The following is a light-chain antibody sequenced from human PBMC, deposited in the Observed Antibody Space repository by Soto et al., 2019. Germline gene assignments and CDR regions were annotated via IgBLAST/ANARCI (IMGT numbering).Light chain of an antibody. CDR1: QGIASA. CDR2: DAS. CDR3: QQFTTFPVT. Sequence: AIQLTQSPSSLSASVGDRVTITCRPSQGIASALAWYQQRPGKHPSLLIYDASTSESGVPSRFSGSGSETDFTLTISSLQPEDFGTYYCQQFTTFPVTFGGGTRVEIK. J-gene: IGKJ4*01. V-gene: IGKV1-13*02.